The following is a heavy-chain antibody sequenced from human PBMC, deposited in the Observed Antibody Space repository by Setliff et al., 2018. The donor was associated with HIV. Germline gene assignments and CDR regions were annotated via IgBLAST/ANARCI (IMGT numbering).Heavy chain of an antibody. D-gene: IGHD3-3*01. CDR1: GYNFTSNG. Sequence: ASVKVSCKASGYNFTSNGISWVRQAPGQGLEWMGRISASKGNTKYTQDFQGRVTMTTDTSTSTVYMELRSLRSDDTAVYYCARDQGFWSGFTYNYYMDVWGKGTMVTVSS. V-gene: IGHV1-18*01. CDR3: ARDQGFWSGFTYNYYMDV. CDR2: ISASKGNT. J-gene: IGHJ6*03.